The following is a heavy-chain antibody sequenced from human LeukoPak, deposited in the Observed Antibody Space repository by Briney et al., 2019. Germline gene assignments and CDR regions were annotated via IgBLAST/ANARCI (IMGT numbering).Heavy chain of an antibody. J-gene: IGHJ3*02. V-gene: IGHV4-61*02. CDR2: ISNRGST. CDR1: GGSFSRGDYY. D-gene: IGHD3-10*01. Sequence: PSQTLSLTCTVSGGSFSRGDYYWSWVRQPAGKGLEWIGRISNRGSTDYNSSLKSRVTISLDTSKNQFSLRLSSVTAADTAVYYCARAYYYGSGSYAFDIWGQGTMVTVSS. CDR3: ARAYYYGSGSYAFDI.